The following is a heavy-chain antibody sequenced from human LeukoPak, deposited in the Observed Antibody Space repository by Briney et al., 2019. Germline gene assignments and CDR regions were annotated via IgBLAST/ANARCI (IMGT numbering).Heavy chain of an antibody. D-gene: IGHD3-22*01. CDR3: AKVSDGYYYDSSGYKRGFDY. Sequence: GGSLRLSCAASGFTFSSYATSWVRQAPGKGLEWVSAISGSGGSTYYADSVKGRFTISRDNSKNTLYLQMNSLRAEDTAVYYCAKVSDGYYYDSSGYKRGFDYWGQGTLVTVSS. J-gene: IGHJ4*02. CDR1: GFTFSSYA. V-gene: IGHV3-23*01. CDR2: ISGSGGST.